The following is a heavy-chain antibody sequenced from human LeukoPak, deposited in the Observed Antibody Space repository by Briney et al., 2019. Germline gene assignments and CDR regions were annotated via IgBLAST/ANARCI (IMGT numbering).Heavy chain of an antibody. Sequence: ASVKVSFKASGYTFTSYDINWVRQATGQGLEWMGWMNPNSGNTGYAQKFQGRVTMTTDTSTNTAYMELRSLRSDDTAVYFCASTSMEVGATQFDYWGQGTPVTVSS. CDR2: MNPNSGNT. D-gene: IGHD1-26*01. J-gene: IGHJ4*02. CDR1: GYTFTSYD. V-gene: IGHV1-8*01. CDR3: ASTSMEVGATQFDY.